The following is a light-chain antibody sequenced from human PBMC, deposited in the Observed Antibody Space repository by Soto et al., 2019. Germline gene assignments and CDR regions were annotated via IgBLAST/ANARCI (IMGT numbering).Light chain of an antibody. Sequence: QLVLTQSPSASASLGASVKLTCTLSSGHSNYAVAWHQQQPEKGPRYLMRVNGDGSHNRGDGIPDRFSASSSGSERYLTISSLQPEDEADYFCQTWASGIRLFGGGTKLTVL. V-gene: IGLV4-69*01. CDR2: VNGDGSH. CDR1: SGHSNYA. CDR3: QTWASGIRL. J-gene: IGLJ3*02.